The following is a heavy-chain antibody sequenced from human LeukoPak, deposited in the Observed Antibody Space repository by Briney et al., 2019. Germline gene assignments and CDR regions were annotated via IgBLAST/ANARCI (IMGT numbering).Heavy chain of an antibody. CDR3: AGGTGFIIKD. CDR1: GFTFSLHW. Sequence: GGSLRLSCAASGFTFSLHWMNWVRRAPGKGLEWMANIKQDGSEKNYVDSVKGRFTISRDNAKNSLYLQMNNLRVEDTAMYYCAGGTGFIIKDWGQGTLVTVSS. V-gene: IGHV3-7*03. CDR2: IKQDGSEK. D-gene: IGHD3-9*01. J-gene: IGHJ4*02.